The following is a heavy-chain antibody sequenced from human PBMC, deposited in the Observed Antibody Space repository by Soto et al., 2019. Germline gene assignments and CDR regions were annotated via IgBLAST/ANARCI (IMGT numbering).Heavy chain of an antibody. CDR1: GFTFSDYY. V-gene: IGHV3-23*01. CDR2: ISGSGGST. CDR3: ARDRVGNDY. J-gene: IGHJ4*02. D-gene: IGHD7-27*01. Sequence: GGSLRLSCAASGFTFSDYYMNWIRQAPGKGLEWVSAISGSGGSTYSADSVKGRFTISRDNSKNTLYLQMSSLRAEDTAVYYCARDRVGNDYWGQGTLVTVSS.